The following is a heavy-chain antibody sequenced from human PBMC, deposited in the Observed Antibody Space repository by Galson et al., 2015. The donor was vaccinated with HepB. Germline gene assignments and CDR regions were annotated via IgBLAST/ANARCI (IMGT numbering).Heavy chain of an antibody. CDR2: IRSKPNNYVT. J-gene: IGHJ4*02. V-gene: IGHV3-73*01. Sequence: SLRLSCAASGFNFSGSAIHWVRQASGRGLEWVGRIRSKPNNYVTAYGASVKGRFTLSRDDSKTMAYLQMNSLKTEDTAVYYCTRLSDSIGDYYDLGFDFWGQGILVTVSS. CDR1: GFNFSGSA. D-gene: IGHD3-22*01. CDR3: TRLSDSIGDYYDLGFDF.